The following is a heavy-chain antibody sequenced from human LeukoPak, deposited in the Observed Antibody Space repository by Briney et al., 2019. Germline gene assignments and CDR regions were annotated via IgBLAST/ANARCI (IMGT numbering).Heavy chain of an antibody. CDR3: ARLAVTGEDDSFDY. J-gene: IGHJ4*02. CDR2: ISSSSSYT. D-gene: IGHD6-19*01. Sequence: GGSLRLSCAASGFTFSSYSMNWVRQAPGKGLEWVSSISSSSSYTYYADSVKGRFTISRDNAKNSLYLQMNSLRAEDTAVYYCARLAVTGEDDSFDYWGQGTLVTVSS. CDR1: GFTFSSYS. V-gene: IGHV3-21*04.